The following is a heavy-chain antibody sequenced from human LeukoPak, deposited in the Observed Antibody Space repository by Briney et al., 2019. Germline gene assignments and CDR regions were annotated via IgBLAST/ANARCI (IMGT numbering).Heavy chain of an antibody. CDR2: IFPGDSHT. CDR1: GHSFINYW. J-gene: IGHJ3*02. Sequence: GESLKISCKGPGHSFINYWIAWVRQMPGKGLEWIGIIFPGDSHTRYSPSFQGQVAISADMSIATAYLQWSSLRASDTAMYYCARLVAVAATTDGAFDIWGQGTMVTVSS. V-gene: IGHV5-51*01. D-gene: IGHD6-19*01. CDR3: ARLVAVAATTDGAFDI.